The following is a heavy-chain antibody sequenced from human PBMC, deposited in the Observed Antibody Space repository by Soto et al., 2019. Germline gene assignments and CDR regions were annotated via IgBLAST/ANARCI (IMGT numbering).Heavy chain of an antibody. CDR3: ARGSGLWNY. Sequence: SETLSLTCTVSGGSISGCYWSWIRQPPGKGLEWIGYIYYSGSTNYNPSLKSRLTISVDTSKNQFSLKLTSVTAADTAVYYCARGSGLWNYWGQGTRVTVSS. J-gene: IGHJ4*02. CDR1: GGSISGCY. V-gene: IGHV4-59*01. CDR2: IYYSGST. D-gene: IGHD3-10*01.